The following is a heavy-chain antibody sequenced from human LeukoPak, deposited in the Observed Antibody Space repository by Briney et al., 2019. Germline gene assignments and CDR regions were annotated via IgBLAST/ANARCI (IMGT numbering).Heavy chain of an antibody. Sequence: GGSLRLSCAASGFTFSSHAMSWVRQAPGKGLEWVSGIFNSGDKTFYADSVKGRFTTSRDNSKNTLYLQMNSLRAEDTAVYYCAKDVVPDSGWDLDYWGQGTLVTVSS. V-gene: IGHV3-23*01. CDR3: AKDVVPDSGWDLDY. D-gene: IGHD6-19*01. CDR2: IFNSGDKT. CDR1: GFTFSSHA. J-gene: IGHJ4*02.